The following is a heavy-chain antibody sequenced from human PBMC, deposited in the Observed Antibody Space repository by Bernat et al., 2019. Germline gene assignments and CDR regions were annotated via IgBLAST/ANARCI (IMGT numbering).Heavy chain of an antibody. CDR2: VTGSGTNI. CDR3: ARGGGAFDI. CDR1: GFSFSSYD. J-gene: IGHJ3*02. Sequence: EVQLVESGGGLVQPGGSLRLSCAASGFSFSSYDMNWVRQAPGKGLEWVSLVTGSGTNIFYADSVKGRFTVSRDNATNSLYLQMNSLRAEDTAVYYCARGGGAFDIWGQGTMVTVSS. V-gene: IGHV3-48*01.